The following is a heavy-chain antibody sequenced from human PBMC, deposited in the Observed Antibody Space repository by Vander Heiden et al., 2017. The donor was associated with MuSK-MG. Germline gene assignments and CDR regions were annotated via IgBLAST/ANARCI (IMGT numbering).Heavy chain of an antibody. CDR2: LSGSGDAS. CDR3: ARRATAYYLPMDY. J-gene: IGHJ4*02. D-gene: IGHD3-9*01. Sequence: EVQLLESGGGLVQPGGSLRLSCAASGFPFGSHAMGWVRQAPGKGLEWVSTLSGSGDASYYADSVKGRFTTSRDNSKNTLYLQMSSLRAEDTAVYYCARRATAYYLPMDYWGQGTLVTVSS. CDR1: GFPFGSHA. V-gene: IGHV3-23*01.